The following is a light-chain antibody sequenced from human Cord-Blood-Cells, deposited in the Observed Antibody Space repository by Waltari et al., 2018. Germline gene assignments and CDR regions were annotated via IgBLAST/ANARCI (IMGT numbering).Light chain of an antibody. CDR2: RNN. CDR3: AAWDDSLSGYV. CDR1: SHNIGSTY. V-gene: IGLV1-47*01. Sequence: QSVLTPPPSASGTPGQRATISCSGRSHNIGSTYVYWNQQLPGTAPKPLIYRNNQRPSGVPDRFSGSKSGTSASLAISVLRSEDEADYYCAAWDDSLSGYVFGTGTKVTVL. J-gene: IGLJ1*01.